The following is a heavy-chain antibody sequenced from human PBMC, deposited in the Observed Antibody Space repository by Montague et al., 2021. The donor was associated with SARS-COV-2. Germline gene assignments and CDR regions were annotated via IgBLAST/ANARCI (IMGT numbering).Heavy chain of an antibody. CDR2: VNHSEST. Sequence: SETLSLTCAASGGSFSGFYWSWVRQSPGKRLEWIGDVNHSESTNYNPSLKGRVTISVDRSKNQFSLRLRSVTAADTAVYNCARGRGLYYESSGGLYYMDVWGEGTTVTVSS. D-gene: IGHD3-22*01. CDR3: ARGRGLYYESSGGLYYMDV. J-gene: IGHJ6*03. CDR1: GGSFSGFY. V-gene: IGHV4-34*01.